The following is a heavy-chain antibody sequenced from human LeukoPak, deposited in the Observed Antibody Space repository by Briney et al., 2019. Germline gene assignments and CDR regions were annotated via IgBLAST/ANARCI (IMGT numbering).Heavy chain of an antibody. V-gene: IGHV4-59*01. CDR3: ASRYYYGSGSPFDC. J-gene: IGHJ4*02. CDR1: GGSISSYY. D-gene: IGHD3-10*01. CDR2: IYYSGST. Sequence: SETLSLTCTVSGGSISSYYWSWIRQPPGKGLEWIGYIYYSGSTNYNPSLKSRVTISVGTSKNQFSLKLSSVTAADTAVYYCASRYYYGSGSPFDCWGQGTLVTVSS.